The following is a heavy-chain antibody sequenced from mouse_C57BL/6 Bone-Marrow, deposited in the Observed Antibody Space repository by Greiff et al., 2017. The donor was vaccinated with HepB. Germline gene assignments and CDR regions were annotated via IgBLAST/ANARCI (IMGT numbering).Heavy chain of an antibody. CDR3: AKMGITTVVEGAMDY. CDR2: IWRGGST. CDR1: GFSLTSYG. V-gene: IGHV2-5*01. J-gene: IGHJ4*01. Sequence: VQLKESGPGLVQPSQSLSITCTVSGFSLTSYGVHWVRQSPGKGLEWLGVIWRGGSTDYNAAFMSRLSITKDNSKSQVFFKMNSLQADDTAIYYCAKMGITTVVEGAMDYWGQGTSVTVSS. D-gene: IGHD1-1*01.